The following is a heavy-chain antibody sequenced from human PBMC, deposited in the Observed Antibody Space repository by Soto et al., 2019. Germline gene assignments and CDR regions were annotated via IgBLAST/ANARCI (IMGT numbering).Heavy chain of an antibody. CDR3: ARGIAAAAPNKNNWFDP. Sequence: ASVKVSCKASGYTFTSYDINWVRQATGQGLEWMGWVNPNSGNTGYAQKFQGRVTMTRNTSISTAYMELSSLRSEDTAVYYCARGIAAAAPNKNNWFDPWRQGTLVTV. CDR1: GYTFTSYD. D-gene: IGHD6-13*01. CDR2: VNPNSGNT. V-gene: IGHV1-8*01. J-gene: IGHJ5*02.